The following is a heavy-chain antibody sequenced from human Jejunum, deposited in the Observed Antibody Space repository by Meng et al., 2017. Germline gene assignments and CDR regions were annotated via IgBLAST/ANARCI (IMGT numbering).Heavy chain of an antibody. D-gene: IGHD1-7*01. J-gene: IGHJ4*02. V-gene: IGHV3-74*01. CDR2: INNDGSTT. CDR1: GFTFSHYW. Sequence: EVQLVDSGGGFVQPGGSLRLSCAASGFTFSHYWMHWVRQAPGKGLVWVSRINNDGSTTNYADSVKGRFSISRDNAKNTVYLKMNSLRAEDTAVYYCARETGGNYNFDYWGQGTLVTVSS. CDR3: ARETGGNYNFDY.